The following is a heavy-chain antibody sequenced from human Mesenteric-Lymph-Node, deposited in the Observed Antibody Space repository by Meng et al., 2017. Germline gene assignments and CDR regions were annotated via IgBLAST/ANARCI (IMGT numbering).Heavy chain of an antibody. D-gene: IGHD3-3*01. CDR2: IVVGSGNT. CDR1: GFTFTSSA. J-gene: IGHJ4*02. CDR3: ARDQRFLEWLLSGTGFDY. V-gene: IGHV1-58*01. Sequence: SVKVSCKASGFTFTSSAVQWVRQARGQRLEWIGWIVVGSGNTNYAQKFQGMVTMTRDTSISTAYMELSRLRSDDTAVYYCARDQRFLEWLLSGTGFDYWGQGTLVTVSS.